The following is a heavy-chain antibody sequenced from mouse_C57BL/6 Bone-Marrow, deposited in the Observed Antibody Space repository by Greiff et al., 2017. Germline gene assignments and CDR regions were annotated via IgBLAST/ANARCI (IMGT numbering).Heavy chain of an antibody. CDR1: GFTFSDFY. D-gene: IGHD1-1*01. Sequence: EVKLMESGGGLVQSGRSLRLSCATSGFTFSDFYMEWVRQAPGKGLEWIAASRNKANDYTTEYSAYVKGRFIVSRDTSQSILYLQMNALRAEDTAIYYCARDAGYYGSSSTWFAYWGQGTLVTVSA. CDR2: SRNKANDYTT. CDR3: ARDAGYYGSSSTWFAY. J-gene: IGHJ3*01. V-gene: IGHV7-1*01.